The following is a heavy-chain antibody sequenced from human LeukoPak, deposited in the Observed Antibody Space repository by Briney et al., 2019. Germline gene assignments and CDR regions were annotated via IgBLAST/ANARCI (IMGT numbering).Heavy chain of an antibody. CDR2: IKQDGSEK. V-gene: IGHV3-7*01. CDR1: GFTLRTSW. J-gene: IGHJ4*02. D-gene: IGHD3-10*01. Sequence: PGGSLRLSCAASGFTLRTSWMSWVRQAPGKGLEWVDNIKQDGSEKNYVDSVKGRFTISRDNAKNSLYLQMNSLRADDTAVYYCAKDGGGPLDWGQGTLVTVSS. CDR3: AKDGGGPLD.